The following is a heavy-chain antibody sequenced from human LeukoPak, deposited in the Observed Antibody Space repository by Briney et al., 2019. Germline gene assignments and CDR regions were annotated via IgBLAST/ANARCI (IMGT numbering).Heavy chain of an antibody. CDR2: ISWNSGSI. Sequence: GRSLSLSCAASGLTFDDYAMHWVRQAPGKGLEWVSGISWNSGSIGYTDSVKGRFTISRDNAKNSLYLQMNSLRAEDTALYYCAKGIAAAGHYYYYYGMDVWGQGTTVTVSS. V-gene: IGHV3-9*01. D-gene: IGHD6-13*01. CDR3: AKGIAAAGHYYYYYGMDV. CDR1: GLTFDDYA. J-gene: IGHJ6*02.